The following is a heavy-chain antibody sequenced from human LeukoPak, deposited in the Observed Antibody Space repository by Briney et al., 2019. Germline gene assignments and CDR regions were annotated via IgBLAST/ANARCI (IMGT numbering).Heavy chain of an antibody. CDR3: ATTFGDYYGSGSSDFGY. CDR2: ISGSGGST. CDR1: GFTFSSYS. J-gene: IGHJ4*02. D-gene: IGHD3-10*01. V-gene: IGHV3-23*01. Sequence: GGSLRLSCAASGFTFSSYSMNWVRQAPGKGLEWVSAISGSGGSTYYADSVKGRFTISRDNSKNTLYLQMNSLKTEDTAVYFCATTFGDYYGSGSSDFGYWGQGTLVTVSS.